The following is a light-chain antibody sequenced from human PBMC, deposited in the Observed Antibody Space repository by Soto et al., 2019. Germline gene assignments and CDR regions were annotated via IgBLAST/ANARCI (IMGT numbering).Light chain of an antibody. J-gene: IGKJ1*01. V-gene: IGKV3-11*01. CDR3: QKYGSSPVT. CDR2: DAS. Sequence: EIVLTQSPATLSFSPGDRATLSCRASQSVSSYLAWYQQKPGQAPRLLIYDASNRATGIPARFSGSGSGTEFTLTISSLQSEDFAVYYCQKYGSSPVTFGQGTKVDIK. CDR1: QSVSSY.